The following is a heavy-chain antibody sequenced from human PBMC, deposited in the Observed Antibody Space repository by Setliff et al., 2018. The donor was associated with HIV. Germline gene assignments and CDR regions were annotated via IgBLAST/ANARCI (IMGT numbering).Heavy chain of an antibody. Sequence: SETLSLTCTVSGGSVSSHYWTWLRQPPGRGLEWIGYIDYSGSTNQNPSLTSRVTISVDTSKSQFSLRLSSVTAADTATYYCARAFFFDTSGYRSYYHYMDVWGKGTTGTVSS. CDR1: GGSVSSHY. CDR2: IDYSGST. D-gene: IGHD3-22*01. CDR3: ARAFFFDTSGYRSYYHYMDV. V-gene: IGHV4-59*02. J-gene: IGHJ6*03.